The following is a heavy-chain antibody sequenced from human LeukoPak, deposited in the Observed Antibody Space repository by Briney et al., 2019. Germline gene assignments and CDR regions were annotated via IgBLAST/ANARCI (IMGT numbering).Heavy chain of an antibody. V-gene: IGHV5-51*01. J-gene: IGHJ3*01. CDR2: SYPGDSDT. CDR3: ARRGGRHRWLQGDGFDV. Sequence: GESLKISCEGSGYTFTSYWIVWVRQMPGKGPEGMGISYPGDSDTRYSPSFDGQVTISADKSSVYLQWSSLKPSDTAMYYCARRGGRHRWLQGDGFDVWGQGTMVTVSS. D-gene: IGHD5-24*01. CDR1: GYTFTSYW.